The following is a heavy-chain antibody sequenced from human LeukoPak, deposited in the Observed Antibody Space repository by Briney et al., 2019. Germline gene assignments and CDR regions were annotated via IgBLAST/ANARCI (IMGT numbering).Heavy chain of an antibody. V-gene: IGHV3-30-3*01. D-gene: IGHD2-15*01. Sequence: AGGSLRLSCAASGFTFSSYAMHWVRQAPGKGLEWVAVISYDGSNKYYADSVKGRFTISRDNSKNTLYLQMNSLRAEDTAVYYCARGYCSGGSCYAARWWFDPWGQGTLVTVSS. J-gene: IGHJ5*02. CDR1: GFTFSSYA. CDR2: ISYDGSNK. CDR3: ARGYCSGGSCYAARWWFDP.